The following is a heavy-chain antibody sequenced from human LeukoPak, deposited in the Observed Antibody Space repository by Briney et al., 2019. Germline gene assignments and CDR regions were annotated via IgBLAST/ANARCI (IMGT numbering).Heavy chain of an antibody. J-gene: IGHJ1*01. CDR2: ISGSGGST. V-gene: IGHV3-23*01. D-gene: IGHD2-21*01. CDR1: GFTFSSYS. Sequence: HPGGSLRLSCAASGFTFSSYSMNWVRQAPGKGLEWVSAISGSGGSTYYADSVKGRFTISRDNSKNTLYLQMNSLRAEDTAVYYCAKSSIPHIRPKYFQHWGQGTLVTVSS. CDR3: AKSSIPHIRPKYFQH.